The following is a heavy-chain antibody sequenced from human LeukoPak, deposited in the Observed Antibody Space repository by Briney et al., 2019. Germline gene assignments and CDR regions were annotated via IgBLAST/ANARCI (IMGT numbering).Heavy chain of an antibody. D-gene: IGHD5-12*01. V-gene: IGHV1-18*01. CDR1: GYTFTSYG. Sequence: ASVKVSCKASGYTFTSYGISWVRQAPGQGLEWMGWISAYNGNTNYAQKLQGRVTMTTDASTSTAYMELRSLRSDDTAVYYCARADIVAAITNFDYWGQGTLVTVSS. CDR2: ISAYNGNT. J-gene: IGHJ4*02. CDR3: ARADIVAAITNFDY.